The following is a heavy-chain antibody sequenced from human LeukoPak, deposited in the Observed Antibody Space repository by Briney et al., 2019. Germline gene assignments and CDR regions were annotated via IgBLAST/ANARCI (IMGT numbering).Heavy chain of an antibody. CDR3: AKDFAVTTSNYFDY. CDR1: GFTFSSYA. CDR2: ISYDGSNK. Sequence: PGRSLRLSCAASGFTFSSYAMHWVRQAPGKGLEWVAVISYDGSNKYYADSVKGRFTISRDNSKNTLYLQMNSLRAEDTAVYYCAKDFAVTTSNYFDYWGQGTLVTVSS. D-gene: IGHD4-17*01. J-gene: IGHJ4*02. V-gene: IGHV3-30*04.